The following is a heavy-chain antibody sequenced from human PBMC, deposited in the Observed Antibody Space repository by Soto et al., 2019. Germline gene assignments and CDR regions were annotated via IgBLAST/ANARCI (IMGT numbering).Heavy chain of an antibody. CDR2: ISGSGGST. V-gene: IGHV3-23*01. Sequence: HPGGSLRLSCAASGFTFSSYAMSWARQAPGKGLEWVSAISGSGGSTYYADSVKGRFTISRDNSKNTLYLQMNSLRAEDTAVYYCPKGLGYCSGGSCSTYYYYGMDVWAQGPTVTVSS. J-gene: IGHJ6*02. CDR1: GFTFSSYA. CDR3: PKGLGYCSGGSCSTYYYYGMDV. D-gene: IGHD2-15*01.